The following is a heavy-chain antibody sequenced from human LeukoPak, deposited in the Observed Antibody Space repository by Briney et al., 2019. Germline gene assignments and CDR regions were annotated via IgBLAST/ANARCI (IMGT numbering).Heavy chain of an antibody. V-gene: IGHV3-23*01. CDR2: ISGSGGST. CDR3: AKVGGYCSSTSCSDY. Sequence: PGGSLRLSCAAPGFTFSSYAMSWVRQAPGKGLEWVSAISGSGGSTYYADSVKGRFTISRDNSKNTLYLQMNSLRAEDTAVYYCAKVGGYCSSTSCSDYWGQGTLVTVSS. J-gene: IGHJ4*02. CDR1: GFTFSSYA. D-gene: IGHD2-2*01.